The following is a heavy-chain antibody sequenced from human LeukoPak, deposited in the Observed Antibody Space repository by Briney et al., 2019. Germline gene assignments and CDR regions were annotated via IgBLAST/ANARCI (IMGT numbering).Heavy chain of an antibody. CDR1: GFTFSSYE. D-gene: IGHD6-19*01. Sequence: GGSLRLSCAASGFTFSSYEMNWVRQAPGKGLEWVSYISSSGSNIYYAESVKGRFTISRDNSKNTLYLQMSSLRAEGTAVYYCVKGASTGWYSFDYWGQGTLVTVSS. V-gene: IGHV3-48*03. CDR3: VKGASTGWYSFDY. CDR2: ISSSGSNI. J-gene: IGHJ4*02.